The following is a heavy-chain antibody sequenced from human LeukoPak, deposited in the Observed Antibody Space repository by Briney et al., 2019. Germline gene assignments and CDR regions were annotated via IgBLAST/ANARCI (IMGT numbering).Heavy chain of an antibody. J-gene: IGHJ4*02. CDR2: INHSGST. V-gene: IGHV4-34*01. Sequence: SETLSLTCAVYGGSFSGYYWSWIRQPPGRGLEWIGEINHSGSTNYNPSLKSRVTISVDTSKNQFSLKLSSVTAADTAVYYCARHGTVSSWSYFDYWGQGTLVTVSS. CDR3: ARHGTVSSWSYFDY. CDR1: GGSFSGYY. D-gene: IGHD6-13*01.